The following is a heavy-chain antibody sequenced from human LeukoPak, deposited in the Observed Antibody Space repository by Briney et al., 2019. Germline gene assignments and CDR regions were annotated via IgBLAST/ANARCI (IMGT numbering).Heavy chain of an antibody. D-gene: IGHD1-26*01. CDR1: GYTFTTHY. CDR2: INPSGSTS. J-gene: IGHJ5*02. V-gene: IGHV1-46*01. Sequence: ASVKVSCKVSGYTFTTHYMHWVRQAPGQGLEWMGLINPSGSTSNYAQKFRGRVTMTRDLSTSIDYMELSSLRSDDTAVYFCARDNSVGDYAWWFDPWGQGTLVTVSS. CDR3: ARDNSVGDYAWWFDP.